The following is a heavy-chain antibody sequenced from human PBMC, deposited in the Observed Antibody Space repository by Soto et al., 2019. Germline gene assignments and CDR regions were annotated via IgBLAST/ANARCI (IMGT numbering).Heavy chain of an antibody. V-gene: IGHV4-59*01. J-gene: IGHJ6*02. CDR2: MYNTGST. CDR1: GGSISGYY. D-gene: IGHD2-21*02. CDR3: ARDLWGYCGTDCYPLDV. Sequence: SETLSLTCTVSGGSISGYYWSWIRQPPGKGLDWIGYMYNTGSTVYNPSFKSRVTISVDTSKNQFSLKLNSVTAADTAVYYCARDLWGYCGTDCYPLDVWGQGTTVTVSS.